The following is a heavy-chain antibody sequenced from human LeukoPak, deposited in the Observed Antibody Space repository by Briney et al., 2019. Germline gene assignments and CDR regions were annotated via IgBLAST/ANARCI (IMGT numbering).Heavy chain of an antibody. CDR1: GFTFSSYA. D-gene: IGHD1/OR15-1a*01. CDR2: ISGSGGST. J-gene: IGHJ5*02. Sequence: GGSLRLSCAASGFTFSSYAMSWVRQAPGKGLEWVSAISGSGGSTYYADSVKGRFTISRDNAKNSLYLQMNSLRAEDTAVYYCARDMKAKQGWFDPWAREPWSPSPQ. V-gene: IGHV3-23*01. CDR3: ARDMKAKQGWFDP.